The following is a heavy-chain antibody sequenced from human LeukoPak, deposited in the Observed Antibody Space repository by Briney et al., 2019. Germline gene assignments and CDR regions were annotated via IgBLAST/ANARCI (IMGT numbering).Heavy chain of an antibody. V-gene: IGHV4-59*01. CDR1: GGSISSYY. D-gene: IGHD4-17*01. CDR3: ARLPRPKYGDYNWYFDL. Sequence: SETLSLTCTVSGGSISSYYWSWIRQPPGKGLEWIGYIYYSGSTNYNPSLKSRVTISVDTSKNQFSLKLSSVTAADTAVYYCARLPRPKYGDYNWYFDLWGRGTLVTVYS. J-gene: IGHJ2*01. CDR2: IYYSGST.